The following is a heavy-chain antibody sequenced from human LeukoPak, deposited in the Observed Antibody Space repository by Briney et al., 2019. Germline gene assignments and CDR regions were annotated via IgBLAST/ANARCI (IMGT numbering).Heavy chain of an antibody. V-gene: IGHV1-18*01. D-gene: IGHD3-10*01. CDR2: ITVYNGNT. CDR1: GYTFTSHA. CDR3: ARTSHRGADAFDI. J-gene: IGHJ3*02. Sequence: ASVKVSCKASGYTFTSHAISWVRQAPGQGPERIGWITVYNGNTIYAQKLQGRVTTTTDTSTSTVYMELRSLRSDDTAVYYCARTSHRGADAFDIWGQGTLVTVSS.